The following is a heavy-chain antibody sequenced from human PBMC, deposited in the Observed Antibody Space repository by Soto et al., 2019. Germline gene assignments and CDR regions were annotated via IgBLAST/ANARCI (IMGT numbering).Heavy chain of an antibody. CDR3: ARQESSSPQIYYYYYGMDV. J-gene: IGHJ6*02. CDR1: GYSFTSYW. V-gene: IGHV5-51*01. Sequence: HGESLKISCKGSGYSFTSYWIGWVRQMPGKGLEWMGIIYPGDSDTRYSPSFQGQVTISADKSISTAYLQWSSLKASDTAMYYCARQESSSPQIYYYYYGMDVWGQGTTVTVSS. CDR2: IYPGDSDT. D-gene: IGHD6-6*01.